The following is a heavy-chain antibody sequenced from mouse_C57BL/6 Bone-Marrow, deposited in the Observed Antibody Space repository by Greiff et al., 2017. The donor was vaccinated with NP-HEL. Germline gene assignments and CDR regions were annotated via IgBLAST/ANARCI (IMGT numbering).Heavy chain of an antibody. CDR3: ARQRYSNAFAY. Sequence: EVKLVESGGGLVQPGGSLKLSCAASGFTFSDYYMYWVRQTPEKRLEWVAYISNGGGSTYYPDTVKGRFTISRDNAKNTLYLQMSRLKSEDTAMYYCARQRYSNAFAYWGQGTLVTVSA. CDR1: GFTFSDYY. J-gene: IGHJ3*01. V-gene: IGHV5-12*01. D-gene: IGHD2-5*01. CDR2: ISNGGGST.